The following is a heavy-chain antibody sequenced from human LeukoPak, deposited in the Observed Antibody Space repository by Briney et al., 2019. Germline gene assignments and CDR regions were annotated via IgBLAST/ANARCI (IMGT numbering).Heavy chain of an antibody. CDR3: AKDHDNTDYYYYFDS. CDR2: ISKNGKTT. D-gene: IGHD2-21*02. CDR1: GFNFNAYA. Sequence: PGGSLRISCAASGFNFNAYAMTWVRQAPGKGLDWVSSISKNGKTTFYKDSVKGRFTISRDNSKETLHLQMDRLRAEDTALYFCAKDHDNTDYYYYFDSWGPGTLVTVSS. J-gene: IGHJ4*02. V-gene: IGHV3-23*01.